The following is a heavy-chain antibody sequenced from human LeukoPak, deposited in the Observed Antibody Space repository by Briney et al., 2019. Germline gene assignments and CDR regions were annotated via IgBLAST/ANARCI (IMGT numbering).Heavy chain of an antibody. CDR3: ARTSIAARISAFDI. V-gene: IGHV1-2*02. CDR1: GYTFTSYD. CDR2: INPNSGGT. Sequence: ASVKVSCKASGYTFTSYDINWVRQATGQGLEWMGWINPNSGGTNYAQKFQGRVTMTRDTSISTAYMELSRLRSDDTAVYYCARTSIAARISAFDIWGQGTMVTVSS. D-gene: IGHD6-6*01. J-gene: IGHJ3*02.